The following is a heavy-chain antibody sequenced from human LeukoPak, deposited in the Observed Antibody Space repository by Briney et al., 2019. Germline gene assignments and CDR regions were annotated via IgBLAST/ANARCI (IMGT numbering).Heavy chain of an antibody. CDR3: VKDSRFRGYDSRGPLDH. CDR1: GFTLDDYV. CDR2: INWNSGNI. D-gene: IGHD3-22*01. V-gene: IGHV3-9*01. J-gene: IGHJ4*02. Sequence: PGRSLRLSCAASGFTLDDYVMHWVRQAPGKGLEWVSGINWNSGNIDYADSVKGRFTISRDNDKKSLYLQMNSVRVEDTALYYCVKDSRFRGYDSRGPLDHWGQGTLVTVSS.